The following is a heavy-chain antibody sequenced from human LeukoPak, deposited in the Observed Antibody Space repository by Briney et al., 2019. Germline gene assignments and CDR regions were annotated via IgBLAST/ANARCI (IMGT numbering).Heavy chain of an antibody. CDR2: IYYSGNT. CDR3: AREDLYCSSTSCYTFGMDV. D-gene: IGHD2-2*02. J-gene: IGHJ6*02. V-gene: IGHV4-61*01. Sequence: SETLSLTCTVSGGSVSSGSYYWSWIRQPPGKGLEWIGYIYYSGNTNYNPSLKSRVTISVDTSKNQFSLKLSSVTAADTAVYYCAREDLYCSSTSCYTFGMDVWGQGTTVTVSS. CDR1: GGSVSSGSYY.